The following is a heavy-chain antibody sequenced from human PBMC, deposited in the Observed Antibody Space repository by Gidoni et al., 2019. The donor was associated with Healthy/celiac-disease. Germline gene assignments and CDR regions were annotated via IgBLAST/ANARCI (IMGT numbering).Heavy chain of an antibody. CDR3: ARHSDSSGYYYFDAFDI. J-gene: IGHJ3*02. D-gene: IGHD3-22*01. CDR1: GGSISSSSYY. CDR2: VYYSGST. Sequence: QLQLQESGPGLVKPSETLSLTCTVSGGSISSSSYYWGWIRQPPGKGLEWIGSVYYSGSTYYNSSLKSRVTISVDTSKNQFSLKLSSVTAADTAVYYCARHSDSSGYYYFDAFDIWGQGTMVTVSS. V-gene: IGHV4-39*01.